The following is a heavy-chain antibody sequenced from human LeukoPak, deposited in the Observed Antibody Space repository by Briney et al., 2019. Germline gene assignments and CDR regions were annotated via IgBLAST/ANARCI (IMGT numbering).Heavy chain of an antibody. V-gene: IGHV1-24*01. D-gene: IGHD3-22*01. J-gene: IGHJ4*02. CDR2: FDPEDGET. CDR1: GYTLTELS. Sequence: ASVKVSCKVSGYTLTELSMHWVRQAPGKGLEWMGAFDPEDGETIYAQKFQGRVTMTEDTSTDTAYMELSSPRSEDTAVYYCATATSGYYYDSSGYYGHYWGQGTLVTVSS. CDR3: ATATSGYYYDSSGYYGHY.